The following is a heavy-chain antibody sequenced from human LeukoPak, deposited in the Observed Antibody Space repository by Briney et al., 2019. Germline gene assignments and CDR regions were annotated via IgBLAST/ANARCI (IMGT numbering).Heavy chain of an antibody. CDR3: AREARVGGALQY. D-gene: IGHD1-26*01. CDR1: GLTFSTYW. J-gene: IGHJ4*02. CDR2: INPDGSIR. V-gene: IGHV3-74*03. Sequence: GGSLRLSCAASGLTFSTYWMHWVRQAPGKGLAWVARINPDGSIRTYANSVQGRVTIFRDTAKDTLFLQMNSLRAEDTAVYYCAREARVGGALQYWGQGTPVTVSS.